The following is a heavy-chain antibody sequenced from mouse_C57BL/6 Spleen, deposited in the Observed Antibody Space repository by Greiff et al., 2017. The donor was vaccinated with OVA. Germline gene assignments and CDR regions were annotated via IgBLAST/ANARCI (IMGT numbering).Heavy chain of an antibody. CDR1: GFTFSDYG. D-gene: IGHD1-3*01. CDR2: ISSGSSTI. J-gene: IGHJ4*01. Sequence: EVMLVESGGGLVKPGGSLKLSCAASGFTFSDYGMHWVRQAPEKGLEWVAYISSGSSTIYYADTVKGRFTISRDNAKNTLFLQMTSLRSEDTAMYYCAREGVGLAMDYWGQGTSVTVSS. V-gene: IGHV5-17*01. CDR3: AREGVGLAMDY.